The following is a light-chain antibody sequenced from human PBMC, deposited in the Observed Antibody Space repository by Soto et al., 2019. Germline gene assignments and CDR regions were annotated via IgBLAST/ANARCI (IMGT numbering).Light chain of an antibody. CDR3: AAWDDSLNVWV. Sequence: QSVLTQPPSPSGTPGQRVTISCSGSSSNIGSNTVNWYQQLPGTAPKLLIYSNNQRPSGVPDRFSGSKSGTSASLAIRGLQSEDEADYYCAAWDDSLNVWVFGGGTKVTVL. CDR2: SNN. CDR1: SSNIGSNT. V-gene: IGLV1-44*01. J-gene: IGLJ3*02.